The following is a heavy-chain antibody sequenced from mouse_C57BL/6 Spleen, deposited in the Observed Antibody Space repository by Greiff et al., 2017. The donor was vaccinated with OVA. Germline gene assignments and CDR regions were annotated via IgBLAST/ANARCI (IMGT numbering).Heavy chain of an antibody. Sequence: VQLQQPGAELVRPGSSVKLSCKASGYTFTSYWMHWVKQRPIQGLEWIGNIDPSDSETHYNQKFKDKATLTVDKSSSTAYMQLSSLTSEDSAVFYCARDRPYAMDDWGQGTSVTVSS. CDR3: ARDRPYAMDD. D-gene: IGHD2-14*01. J-gene: IGHJ4*01. CDR2: IDPSDSET. V-gene: IGHV1-52*01. CDR1: GYTFTSYW.